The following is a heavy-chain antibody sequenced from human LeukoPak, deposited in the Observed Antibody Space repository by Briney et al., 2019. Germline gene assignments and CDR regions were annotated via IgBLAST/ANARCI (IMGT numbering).Heavy chain of an antibody. CDR1: GYTFTGYY. CDR2: INPNSGGT. D-gene: IGHD1-26*01. V-gene: IGHV1-2*02. Sequence: ASVKVSCKASGYTFTGYYMHWVRQAPGQGLEWMGWINPNSGGTNYAQKLQGRVTMTTDTSTSTAYMELSSLRSEDTAVYYCAAELYSGTYGRCCSFAFWGQGTPVTVSS. J-gene: IGHJ4*02. CDR3: AAELYSGTYGRCCSFAF.